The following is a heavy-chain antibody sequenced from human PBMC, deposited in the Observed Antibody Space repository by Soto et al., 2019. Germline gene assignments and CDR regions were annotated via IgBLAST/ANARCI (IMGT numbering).Heavy chain of an antibody. Sequence: GGSLRLSCAASGFTFSSCAMSWVRQAPGKGLEWVSAISGSGGSTYYADSVKGRFTISRDNSKNTLYLQMNSLRAEDTAVYYCAAYYDFWSGYSNYGMDVWGQGTTVTVSS. V-gene: IGHV3-23*01. D-gene: IGHD3-3*01. CDR3: AAYYDFWSGYSNYGMDV. CDR1: GFTFSSCA. CDR2: ISGSGGST. J-gene: IGHJ6*02.